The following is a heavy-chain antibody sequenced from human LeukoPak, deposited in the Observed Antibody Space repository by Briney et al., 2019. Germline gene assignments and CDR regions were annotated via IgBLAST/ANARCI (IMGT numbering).Heavy chain of an antibody. V-gene: IGHV1-8*01. J-gene: IGHJ6*03. CDR3: ARKNYDFWSGYYPSYYYYYYMDV. CDR2: MNPNSGNT. D-gene: IGHD3-3*01. Sequence: ASVKVSCKASGYTFTSYDINWVRQATGQGLEWMGWMNPNSGNTGYAQKFQGRVTMTRNTSISTAYMELSSLRSEDTAVYYCARKNYDFWSGYYPSYYYYYYMDVWGKGTTVTVSS. CDR1: GYTFTSYD.